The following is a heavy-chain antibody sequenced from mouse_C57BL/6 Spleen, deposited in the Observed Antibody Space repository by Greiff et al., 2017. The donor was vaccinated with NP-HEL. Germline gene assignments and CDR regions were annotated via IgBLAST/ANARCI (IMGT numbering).Heavy chain of an antibody. CDR1: GFTFSDYY. V-gene: IGHV5-16*01. J-gene: IGHJ1*03. CDR3: ARRRGWYFDV. Sequence: EVQLVESEGGLVQPGSSMKLSCTASGFTFSDYYMAWVRQVPEKGLEWVANINYDGSSTYYLDSLKSRFIISRDNAKNILYLQMSSLKSEDTATYYCARRRGWYFDVWGTGTTVTVSS. CDR2: INYDGSST.